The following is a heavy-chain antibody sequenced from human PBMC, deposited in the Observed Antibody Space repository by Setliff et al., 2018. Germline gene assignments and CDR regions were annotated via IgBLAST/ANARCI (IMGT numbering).Heavy chain of an antibody. CDR2: IIPIFDAA. J-gene: IGHJ6*03. CDR1: GGAFSSYA. V-gene: IGHV1-69*05. CDR3: ARGPPGPWVDGSGYYYDYXXXXXMAV. D-gene: IGHD3-22*01. Sequence: SVKVSCKASGGAFSSYAFSWVRQAPGQGLEWMGGIIPIFDAANYAQKFQGRVTITTDKSTSTAYMELSSLRSEDTAVYYCARGPPGPWVDGSGYYYDYXXXXXMAVWGKGTTVTVSS.